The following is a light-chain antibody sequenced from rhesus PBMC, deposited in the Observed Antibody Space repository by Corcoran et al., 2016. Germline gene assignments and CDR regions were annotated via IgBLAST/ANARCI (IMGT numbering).Light chain of an antibody. Sequence: DIQMTQSPSSLSASVGDTVTITCRASQNISNWLDWYQQKPGKAPKLLIYKASSLQSGVPSRFTARGSGTDFTRTIRSLQPEDFARYYCLHYSSGPRTFGQGTKVEIK. V-gene: IGKV1-22*01. CDR3: LHYSSGPRT. CDR1: QNISNW. CDR2: KAS. J-gene: IGKJ1*01.